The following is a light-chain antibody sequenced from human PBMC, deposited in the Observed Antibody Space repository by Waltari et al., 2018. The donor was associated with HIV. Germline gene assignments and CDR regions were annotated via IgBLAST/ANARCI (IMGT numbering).Light chain of an antibody. CDR3: QQRGTWPLVT. V-gene: IGKV3-11*01. CDR2: DTS. CDR1: QSVSRH. Sequence: EIALTQSPATLSVSPGERAVLSCRASQSVSRHLAWYQQKSGQGPRLLIYDTSTRAAGTPGRFNGSGSETDFVLTITDVEPGDVAVYYCQQRGTWPLVTFGGGTKVE. J-gene: IGKJ4*01.